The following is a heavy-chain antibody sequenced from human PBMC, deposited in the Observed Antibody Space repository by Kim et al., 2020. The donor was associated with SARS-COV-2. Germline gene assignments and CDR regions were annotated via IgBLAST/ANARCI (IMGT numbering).Heavy chain of an antibody. D-gene: IGHD1-7*01. Sequence: SETLSLTCAVYGGSFSGYYWSWIRQPPGKGLEWIGEINHSGSTNYNPSLKSRVTISVDTSKNQFSLKLSSVTAADTAVYYCARGGRNYRLGSDWGQGTLVTVSS. CDR2: INHSGST. CDR1: GGSFSGYY. CDR3: ARGGRNYRLGSD. J-gene: IGHJ4*02. V-gene: IGHV4-34*01.